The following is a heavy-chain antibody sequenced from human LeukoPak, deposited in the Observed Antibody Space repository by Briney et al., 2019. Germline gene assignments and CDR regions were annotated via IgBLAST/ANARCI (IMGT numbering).Heavy chain of an antibody. Sequence: GGSLRLSCAASGFTVSDYYLSWIRQAPGKGLEWVSYISSTGGGSYIYYADSVKGRFTISRDNAKNSLYLQMNSLRAEDTAVYYCARHTANLISYYYYGMDVWGQGTTVTVSS. V-gene: IGHV3-11*01. D-gene: IGHD2-15*01. CDR2: ISSTGGGSYI. CDR1: GFTVSDYY. J-gene: IGHJ6*02. CDR3: ARHTANLISYYYYGMDV.